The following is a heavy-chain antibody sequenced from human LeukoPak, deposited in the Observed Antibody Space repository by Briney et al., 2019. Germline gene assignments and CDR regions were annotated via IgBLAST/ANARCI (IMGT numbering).Heavy chain of an antibody. CDR2: IIWNGGST. D-gene: IGHD3-3*01. V-gene: IGHV3-20*04. CDR1: GFTFDDYG. J-gene: IGHJ4*02. Sequence: AGGSLRLSCAASGFTFDDYGMSWVRQAPGKGLEWVSGIIWNGGSTGYADSVKGRFTISRDNAKDSLYLQMNRPRAEATALYYCARLVNYWSGHPPTHAISDYWGQGTLVTVSS. CDR3: ARLVNYWSGHPPTHAISDY.